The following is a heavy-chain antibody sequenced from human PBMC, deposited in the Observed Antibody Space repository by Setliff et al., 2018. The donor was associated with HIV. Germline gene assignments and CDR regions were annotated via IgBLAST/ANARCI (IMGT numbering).Heavy chain of an antibody. Sequence: PSETLSLTCTVSGGYISSGGHYWNWIRQYPGKGLEWMGYLDNSSSTSYNPSLRSRVVMSIDMSENQFSLNLCSVTAADTAVYSCVRSTGAYNNFFDPWGQGTLVTVSS. V-gene: IGHV4-31*03. J-gene: IGHJ5*02. D-gene: IGHD4-4*01. CDR3: VRSTGAYNNFFDP. CDR1: GGYISSGGHY. CDR2: LDNSSST.